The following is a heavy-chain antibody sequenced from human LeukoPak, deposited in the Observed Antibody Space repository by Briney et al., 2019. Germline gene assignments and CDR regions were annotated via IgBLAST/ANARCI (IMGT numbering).Heavy chain of an antibody. CDR1: GFTFSSYA. CDR3: AKDIRRIGSLVQVGTGDY. J-gene: IGHJ4*02. V-gene: IGHV3-23*01. D-gene: IGHD6-13*01. Sequence: PGESLRLSCAASGFTFSSYAMSWVRQAPGKGLEWASAISGSGGSTYYADSVKGRFTISRDNSKNTLYLQMSSLRAEDTAVYYCAKDIRRIGSLVQVGTGDYWGQGTLVTVSS. CDR2: ISGSGGST.